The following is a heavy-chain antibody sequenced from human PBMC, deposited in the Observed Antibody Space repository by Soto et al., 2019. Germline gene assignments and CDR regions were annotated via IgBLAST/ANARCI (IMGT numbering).Heavy chain of an antibody. D-gene: IGHD4-17*01. CDR3: ARENGDYGPVDY. CDR2: IYYSGST. CDR1: GGSISSGGYY. Sequence: QVQLQESGPGLVKPSQTLSLTCTVSGGSISSGGYYWSWIRQHPGKCLEWIGYIYYSGSTYYNPSLKSRVTISVDTSKNQFSLKLSSVTAADTAVYYCARENGDYGPVDYWGQGTLVTVSS. J-gene: IGHJ4*02. V-gene: IGHV4-31*03.